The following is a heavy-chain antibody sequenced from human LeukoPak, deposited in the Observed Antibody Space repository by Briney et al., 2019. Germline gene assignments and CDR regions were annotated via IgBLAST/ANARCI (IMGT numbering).Heavy chain of an antibody. CDR3: ARGGTYRYGSSDY. Sequence: GESLKIPCKGSRYSFTNYWIGWVRPMSGKGLEWMGIIHPGDSGTIYSTSFQGQVTMSVGESITTTYLQWSSLRASDSAIYYCARGGTYRYGSSDYWGQGTLVTVSS. CDR2: IHPGDSGT. J-gene: IGHJ4*02. V-gene: IGHV5-51*01. D-gene: IGHD5-18*01. CDR1: RYSFTNYW.